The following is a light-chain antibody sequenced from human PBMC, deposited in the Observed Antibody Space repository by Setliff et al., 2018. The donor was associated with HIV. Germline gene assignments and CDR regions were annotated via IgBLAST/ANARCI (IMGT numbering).Light chain of an antibody. Sequence: ALTQPASVSGSPGQSITISCTGTSSDVGGYNFVSWYQQHPGKAPKLIIYEVSNRPSGVSNRFSGSKSGNTASPTISGLQAEDEADYYCSSYISSSTLFGTGTKVTVL. CDR1: SSDVGGYNF. J-gene: IGLJ1*01. V-gene: IGLV2-14*01. CDR3: SSYISSSTL. CDR2: EVS.